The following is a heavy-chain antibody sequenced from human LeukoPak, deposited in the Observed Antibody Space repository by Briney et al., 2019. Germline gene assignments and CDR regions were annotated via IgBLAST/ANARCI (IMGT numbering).Heavy chain of an antibody. D-gene: IGHD3-16*01. V-gene: IGHV3-9*03. CDR1: GFTFSSYA. J-gene: IGHJ6*03. CDR2: ISWNSGSI. CDR3: AKAGGGDYMDV. Sequence: PGGSLRLSCAASGFTFSSYAMSWVRQAPGKGLEWVSGISWNSGSIGYADSVKGRFTISRDNAKNSLYLQVNSLRAEDMALYYCAKAGGGDYMDVWGKGTTVTVSS.